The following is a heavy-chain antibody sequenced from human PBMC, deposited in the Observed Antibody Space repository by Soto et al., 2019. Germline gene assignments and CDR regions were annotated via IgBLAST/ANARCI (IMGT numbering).Heavy chain of an antibody. D-gene: IGHD5-18*01. CDR2: IIPIFGTA. Sequence: QVQLVQSGAEVKKPGSSVKVSCKASGGTFSSYAISWVRQAPGQGLEWMGGIIPIFGTANYAQKFQGGVTITADESTSTAYMELSSLRSEDTAVYYCARDGGGYSYGYNWFDPWGQGTLVTVSS. CDR3: ARDGGGYSYGYNWFDP. J-gene: IGHJ5*02. V-gene: IGHV1-69*01. CDR1: GGTFSSYA.